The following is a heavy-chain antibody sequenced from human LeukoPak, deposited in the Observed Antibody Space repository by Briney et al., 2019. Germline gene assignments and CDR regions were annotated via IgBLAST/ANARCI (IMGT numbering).Heavy chain of an antibody. J-gene: IGHJ4*02. D-gene: IGHD1-26*01. CDR1: GGSISSSNYY. Sequence: SETLSLTCSVSGGSISSSNYYWSWIRQPAGKGLEWIGRIYTSGSTNYNPSLKSRVTMSVDTSKNQFSLKLSSVTAADTAVYYCARGDFSGSYYEIDYWGQGTLVTVSS. CDR3: ARGDFSGSYYEIDY. CDR2: IYTSGST. V-gene: IGHV4-61*02.